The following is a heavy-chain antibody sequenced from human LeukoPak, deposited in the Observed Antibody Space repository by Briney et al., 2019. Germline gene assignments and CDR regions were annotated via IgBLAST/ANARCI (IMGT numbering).Heavy chain of an antibody. D-gene: IGHD2-15*01. J-gene: IGHJ3*02. Sequence: GGSLRLSCAASGFTFSSYWMHWVRQAPGKGLEWVSRINSDGSSTSYADSVKGRFTISRDNAKNTLYLQMNSLRAEDTAVYYCARDPGYCSGGSCYSLDAFDIWGQGTMVTVSS. V-gene: IGHV3-74*01. CDR1: GFTFSSYW. CDR3: ARDPGYCSGGSCYSLDAFDI. CDR2: INSDGSST.